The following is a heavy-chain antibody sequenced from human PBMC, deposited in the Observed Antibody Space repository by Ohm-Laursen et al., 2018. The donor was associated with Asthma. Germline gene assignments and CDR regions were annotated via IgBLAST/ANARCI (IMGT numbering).Heavy chain of an antibody. CDR3: ARALWGIAAPNGDFDY. V-gene: IGHV1-46*01. CDR1: GYTFTSYY. J-gene: IGHJ4*02. Sequence: SVKVSCKASGYTFTSYYMHWVRQAPGQGLEWMGIINPSGGSTSYAQKFQGRVTMTRDTSTSTVYMELSSLRSEDTAVYYCARALWGIAAPNGDFDYWGQGTLVTVSS. D-gene: IGHD6-13*01. CDR2: INPSGGST.